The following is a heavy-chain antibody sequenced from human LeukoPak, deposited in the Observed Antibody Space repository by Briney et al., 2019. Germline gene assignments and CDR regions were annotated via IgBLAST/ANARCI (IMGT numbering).Heavy chain of an antibody. V-gene: IGHV3-30*18. CDR2: ISYDGSNK. D-gene: IGHD6-6*01. Sequence: GRSLRLSCAASGFTFSSYGMHWVRQAPGKGLEWVAVISYDGSNKYYADSVKGRFTISRDNSKNTLYLQMNSLRAEDTAVYYCAKSIPGSIALDYWGQGTLVTVSS. J-gene: IGHJ4*02. CDR3: AKSIPGSIALDY. CDR1: GFTFSSYG.